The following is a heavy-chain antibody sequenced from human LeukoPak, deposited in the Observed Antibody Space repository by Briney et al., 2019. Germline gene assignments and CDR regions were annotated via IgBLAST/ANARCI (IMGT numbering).Heavy chain of an antibody. V-gene: IGHV4-34*01. J-gene: IGHJ5*02. CDR1: GGSFSGYY. Sequence: PSETLSLTCAVYGGSFSGYYWSWIRQPPGKGLEWIGEINHSGSTNYNPSLKSRVTISVDTSKNQFSLKLSSVTAADTAVYYCASVRGGWYNWFDPWGQGTLVTVSS. CDR2: INHSGST. CDR3: ASVRGGWYNWFDP. D-gene: IGHD6-19*01.